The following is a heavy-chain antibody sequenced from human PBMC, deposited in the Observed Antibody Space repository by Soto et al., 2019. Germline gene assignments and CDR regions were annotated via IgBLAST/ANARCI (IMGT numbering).Heavy chain of an antibody. CDR3: ARESHDILTGPPWVWYFDL. J-gene: IGHJ2*01. V-gene: IGHV4-34*01. Sequence: QVQLQQWGAGPLRPLETLSLTCGVSGASFSGCYWAWIRQSPGKGLEWIGEINDRGSINYNPSLKSRVSISVDTSKNHYSLNLRSVTAADTAVYYCARESHDILTGPPWVWYFDLWGRGTLVTVSS. D-gene: IGHD3-9*01. CDR2: INDRGSI. CDR1: GASFSGCY.